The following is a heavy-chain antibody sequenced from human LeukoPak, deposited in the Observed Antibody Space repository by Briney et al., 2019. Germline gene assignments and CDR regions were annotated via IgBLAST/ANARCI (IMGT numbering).Heavy chain of an antibody. D-gene: IGHD5-24*01. J-gene: IGHJ6*03. V-gene: IGHV3-23*01. CDR3: AKGGVATMRDGYNYYYYYMEV. CDR1: GITFTSHA. Sequence: GGSLRLSCAASGITFTSHAMSWVRQAPGKGLEWVSLISGSGGHTYYGDSVKGRFTISRDNSESTLYLQMNSLRAEDTAVYYCAKGGVATMRDGYNYYYYYMEVWGRGTTVTVSS. CDR2: ISGSGGHT.